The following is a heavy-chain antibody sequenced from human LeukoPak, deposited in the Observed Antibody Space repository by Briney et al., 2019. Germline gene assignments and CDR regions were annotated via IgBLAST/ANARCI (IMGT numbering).Heavy chain of an antibody. Sequence: PSETLSLTCTVSGGSISSSSYYWGWIRQPPGKGLEWIGSIYYSGSTYYNPSLKSRVTISVDTSKNQFSLKLSSVTAADTAVYYCAREADYGSGSYSKVPFDYWGQGTLVTVSS. V-gene: IGHV4-39*07. J-gene: IGHJ4*02. CDR3: AREADYGSGSYSKVPFDY. CDR1: GGSISSSSYY. CDR2: IYYSGST. D-gene: IGHD3-10*01.